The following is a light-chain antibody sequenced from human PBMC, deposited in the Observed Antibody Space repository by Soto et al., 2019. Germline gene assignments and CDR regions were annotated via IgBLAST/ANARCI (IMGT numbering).Light chain of an antibody. CDR3: QQYNNWLRT. J-gene: IGKJ5*01. CDR2: GAS. CDR1: QSVSSS. Sequence: EIVMTHSPATLSVSPGERATLSCRASQSVSSSLAWYQQKPGQAPRLLIYGASTRATGMPARFSGSGSGTEFTLAISSLQSEDFAVYYCQQYNNWLRTFGQGTRLEIK. V-gene: IGKV3-15*01.